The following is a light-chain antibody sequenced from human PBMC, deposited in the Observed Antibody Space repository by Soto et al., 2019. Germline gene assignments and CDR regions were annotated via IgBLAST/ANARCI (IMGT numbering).Light chain of an antibody. Sequence: EIVLKQSPATLSLYPGERATLSCRASQSVSSYLAWYQQKPGQAPRLLIYDASNRATGIPARFSGSGSGTDFTLTISSLEPEDFAVYYCQQRSNWPRTFGQGTKVDI. CDR2: DAS. CDR1: QSVSSY. V-gene: IGKV3-11*01. J-gene: IGKJ1*01. CDR3: QQRSNWPRT.